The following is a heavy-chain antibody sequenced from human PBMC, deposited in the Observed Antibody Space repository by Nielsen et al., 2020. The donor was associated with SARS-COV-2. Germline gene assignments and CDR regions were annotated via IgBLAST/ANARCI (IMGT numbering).Heavy chain of an antibody. Sequence: WETLSLTCAVYGGSFSGYYWSWIRQPPGKGLEWIGEINHSGSTNYNPSLKSRVTISVDTSKNQFSLKLGSVTAADTAVYYCARGKGRWSGYYNYYYYYMDVWGKGTTVTVSS. J-gene: IGHJ6*03. CDR2: INHSGST. V-gene: IGHV4-34*01. D-gene: IGHD3-3*01. CDR3: ARGKGRWSGYYNYYYYYMDV. CDR1: GGSFSGYY.